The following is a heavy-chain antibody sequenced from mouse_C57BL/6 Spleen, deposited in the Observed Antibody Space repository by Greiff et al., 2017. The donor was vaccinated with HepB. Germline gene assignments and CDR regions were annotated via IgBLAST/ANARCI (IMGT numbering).Heavy chain of an antibody. CDR1: GFTFSSYA. D-gene: IGHD1-1*01. CDR2: ISDGGSYT. CDR3: AREYGSSSYAMDY. Sequence: EVQGVESGGGLVKPGGSLKLSCAASGFTFSSYAMSWVRQTPEKRLEWVATISDGGSYTYYPDNVKGRFTISRDNAKNNLYLQMSHLKSEDTAMYYCAREYGSSSYAMDYWGQGTSVTVSS. J-gene: IGHJ4*01. V-gene: IGHV5-4*01.